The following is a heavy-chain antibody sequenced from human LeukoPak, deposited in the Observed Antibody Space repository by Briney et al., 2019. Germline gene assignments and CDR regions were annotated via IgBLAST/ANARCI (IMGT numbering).Heavy chain of an antibody. J-gene: IGHJ4*02. CDR2: INPDGGGT. V-gene: IGHV1-2*02. CDR1: GYTFAGYY. Sequence: ASVKVSCKASGYTFAGYYMHWVRQAPGQGLEWMGWINPDGGGTNYAQKFQGRVTMTRDTSISTAYVELSRLGSDDTAVYYCARDRSRILDYWGQGTLVTVSS. D-gene: IGHD1-26*01. CDR3: ARDRSRILDY.